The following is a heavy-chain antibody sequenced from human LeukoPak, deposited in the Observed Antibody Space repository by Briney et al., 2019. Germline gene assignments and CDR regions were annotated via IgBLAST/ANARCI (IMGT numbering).Heavy chain of an antibody. J-gene: IGHJ6*03. Sequence: SETLSLTCTVSGYSISSGYYWGWIRQPPGKGLEWIGSIYHSGSTYYNPSLKSRVTISVDTSKNQFSLKLSSVTAAATAVYYCARAPSDSSGYSSYYYYMDVWGKGPTVTVSS. CDR3: ARAPSDSSGYSSYYYYMDV. CDR2: IYHSGST. D-gene: IGHD3-22*01. V-gene: IGHV4-38-2*02. CDR1: GYSISSGYY.